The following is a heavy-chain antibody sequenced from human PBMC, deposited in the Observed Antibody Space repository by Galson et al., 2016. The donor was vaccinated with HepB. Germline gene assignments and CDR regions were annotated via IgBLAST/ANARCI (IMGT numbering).Heavy chain of an antibody. CDR3: AGAFDY. J-gene: IGHJ4*02. Sequence: SLRLSCAASGFTFNNYGMHWVRQAPGKGLDWVAVISHDGTTTYSADSVKGRFTISRDNSKHTLYLQMTSLRPEDTAIYYCAGAFDYWGQGILLTVPS. CDR2: ISHDGTTT. CDR1: GFTFNNYG. V-gene: IGHV3-30*03.